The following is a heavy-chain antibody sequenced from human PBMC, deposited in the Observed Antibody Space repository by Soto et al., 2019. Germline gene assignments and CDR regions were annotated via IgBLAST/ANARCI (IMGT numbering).Heavy chain of an antibody. J-gene: IGHJ3*02. Sequence: GGSLRLSCAASGFTVSSNYMSWVRQAPGKGLEWVSVIYSGGSTYYADSVKGRFTISRDNSKNTLYLQMNSLRAEDTAVYYCARVAHSSSSCGLDAFDIWGQGTMVTVSS. CDR2: IYSGGST. CDR3: ARVAHSSSSCGLDAFDI. V-gene: IGHV3-53*01. D-gene: IGHD6-6*01. CDR1: GFTVSSNY.